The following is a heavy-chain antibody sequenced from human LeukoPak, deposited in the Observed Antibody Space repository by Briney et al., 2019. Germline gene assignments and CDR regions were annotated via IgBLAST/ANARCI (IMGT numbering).Heavy chain of an antibody. CDR3: ARDPYFGVYSGSQPIDY. Sequence: GGSLRLSCAASGFTFSSYSMNWVRQAPGKGLEWLSSISSSSNYIYYADSVKGRFTISRDNAKNSLYLQMNSLRAEDTAVYYCARDPYFGVYSGSQPIDYWGQGTLVTVSS. CDR1: GFTFSSYS. D-gene: IGHD1-26*01. J-gene: IGHJ4*02. CDR2: ISSSSNYI. V-gene: IGHV3-21*01.